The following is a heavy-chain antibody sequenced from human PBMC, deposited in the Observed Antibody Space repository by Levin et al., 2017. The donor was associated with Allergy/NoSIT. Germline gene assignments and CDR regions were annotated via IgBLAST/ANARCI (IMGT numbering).Heavy chain of an antibody. J-gene: IGHJ4*02. CDR1: GFTFSSYG. D-gene: IGHD6-13*01. CDR2: IWYDGSNK. Sequence: SCAASGFTFSSYGMHWVRQAPGKGLEWVAVIWYDGSNKYYADSVKGRFTISRDNSKNTLYLQMNSLRAEDTAVYYCARDDWRSSSWYPHFDYWGQGTLVTVSS. V-gene: IGHV3-33*01. CDR3: ARDDWRSSSWYPHFDY.